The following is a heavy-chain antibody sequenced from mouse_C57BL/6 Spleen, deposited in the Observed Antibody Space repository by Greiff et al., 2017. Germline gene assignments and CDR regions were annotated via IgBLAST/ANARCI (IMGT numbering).Heavy chain of an antibody. CDR1: GYTFTSYW. D-gene: IGHD3-2*02. CDR2: IDPNSGGT. J-gene: IGHJ4*01. CDR3: AMGSSGFIFAMDY. V-gene: IGHV1-62-3*01. Sequence: VQLQQPGAELVKPGASVKLSCKASGYTFTSYWMHWVKQRPGRGLEWIGRIDPNSGGTNYNQKFKGKATLTVDKSSSTAYMQLSSLTSEDSAVYYCAMGSSGFIFAMDYWGQGTSVTVSS.